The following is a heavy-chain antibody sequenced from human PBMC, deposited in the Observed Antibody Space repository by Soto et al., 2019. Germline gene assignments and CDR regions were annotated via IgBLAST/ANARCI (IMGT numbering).Heavy chain of an antibody. D-gene: IGHD3-22*01. CDR3: AKGTTYYYDSSGYYDTFPDY. V-gene: IGHV3-23*01. CDR2: ISGSGGST. CDR1: GFTFSSYA. Sequence: GGSLRLSCAASGFTFSSYAMSWVRQAPGKGLEWVSAISGSGGSTYYADSVKGRFTISRDNSKNTLYLQMNSLRAEDTAVYYCAKGTTYYYDSSGYYDTFPDYWGQGTLVTVSS. J-gene: IGHJ4*02.